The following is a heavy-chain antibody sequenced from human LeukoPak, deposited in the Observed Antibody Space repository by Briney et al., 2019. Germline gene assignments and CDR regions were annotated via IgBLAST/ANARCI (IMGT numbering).Heavy chain of an antibody. Sequence: SETLSLTCTVSGGSISSYYWSWIRQPPGKGLEWIGYIYYSGSTNYNPSLKSRVTISVDTSKNQFSLKLSSVTAADTAVYYCASGTGYSYGLDYWGQGTLVTVSS. CDR1: GGSISSYY. CDR2: IYYSGST. D-gene: IGHD5-18*01. V-gene: IGHV4-59*01. J-gene: IGHJ4*02. CDR3: ASGTGYSYGLDY.